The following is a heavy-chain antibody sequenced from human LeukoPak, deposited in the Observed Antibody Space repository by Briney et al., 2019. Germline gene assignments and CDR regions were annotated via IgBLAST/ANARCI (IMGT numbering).Heavy chain of an antibody. Sequence: PSETLSLTCTVSGGSISSYYWSWIRQPPGKGLEWIGYIYYSGSTNYNPSLKSRVTISVDTSKNQFSLKLSSVTAADTAVYYCARGGGLWVHHAFDIWGQGTMVTVSS. CDR1: GGSISSYY. J-gene: IGHJ3*02. V-gene: IGHV4-59*01. CDR3: ARGGGLWVHHAFDI. CDR2: IYYSGST. D-gene: IGHD3-16*01.